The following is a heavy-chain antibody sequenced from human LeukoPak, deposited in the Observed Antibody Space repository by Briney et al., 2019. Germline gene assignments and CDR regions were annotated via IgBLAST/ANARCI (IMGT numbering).Heavy chain of an antibody. V-gene: IGHV1-46*01. D-gene: IGHD1-1*01. CDR2: INPSGGST. CDR3: ARAVLYNWNDFYWFDP. CDR1: GYTFTSYY. Sequence: ASVKVSCKASGYTFTSYYMHWVRQGPGQGLEWMGIINPSGGSTSYAQKFQGRVTMTRDTSTSTVYMELSSLRSEDTAVYYCARAVLYNWNDFYWFDPWGQGTLVTVSS. J-gene: IGHJ5*02.